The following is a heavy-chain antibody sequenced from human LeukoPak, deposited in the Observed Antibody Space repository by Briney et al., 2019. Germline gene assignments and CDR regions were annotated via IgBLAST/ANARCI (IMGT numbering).Heavy chain of an antibody. D-gene: IGHD5-24*01. CDR2: ITASGGST. CDR3: ARGMGDGYTGVRGEFDC. J-gene: IGHJ4*02. V-gene: IGHV1-46*01. CDR1: GYTFTNYY. Sequence: ASVKVSFKASGYTFTNYYMHWVRQAPGKGLEGMGIITASGGSTTYAQKFQGRVTMTRDTSTSTVYMEMSSLRSEDTDVYYCARGMGDGYTGVRGEFDCWGQGTLVTVSS.